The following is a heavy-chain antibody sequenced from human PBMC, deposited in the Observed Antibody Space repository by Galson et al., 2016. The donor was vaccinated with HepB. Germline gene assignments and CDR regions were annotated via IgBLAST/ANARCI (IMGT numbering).Heavy chain of an antibody. CDR3: ARDPGISGTT. J-gene: IGHJ6*02. CDR2: IYSGGCT. Sequence: SLRLSCAASGFTVSNNYMTWVRQAPGKGLEWVSTIYSGGCTFYTDSVQGRFTIYRHNSKNTLYLQMDTLRPEDTAVYYCARDPGISGTTWGQGTTVTVSS. V-gene: IGHV3-53*04. CDR1: GFTVSNNY. D-gene: IGHD1-7*01.